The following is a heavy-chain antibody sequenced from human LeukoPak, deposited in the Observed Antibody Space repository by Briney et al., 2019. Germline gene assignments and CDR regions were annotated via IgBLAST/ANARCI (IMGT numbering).Heavy chain of an antibody. CDR1: GFTFSTYW. J-gene: IGHJ5*02. V-gene: IGHV3-7*01. D-gene: IGHD6-6*01. CDR3: ARGYSSSPNWFDP. CDR2: IKLDGSEK. Sequence: PGGSLRLSCAASGFTFSTYWMSWVRQAPGKGLEWVANIKLDGSEKYYADSVKGRFTISRDNAKNSLYLQMNSLRGEDTAVYYCARGYSSSPNWFDPWGQGTLVTVSS.